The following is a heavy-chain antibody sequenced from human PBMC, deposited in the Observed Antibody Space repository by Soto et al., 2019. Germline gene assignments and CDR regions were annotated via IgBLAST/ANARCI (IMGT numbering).Heavy chain of an antibody. J-gene: IGHJ4*02. CDR1: GFTFRSYW. CDR3: AKDLGIYYFDY. Sequence: PGGSLRLSCAASGFTFRSYWMSWVRQAPGMGLEWVAIIKQDGSEKYYVDSVKGRFTISRDNSKNTLYLQMNSLRAEDTAVYYCAKDLGIYYFDYWGQGTLVTVSS. V-gene: IGHV3-7*03. D-gene: IGHD1-20*01. CDR2: IKQDGSEK.